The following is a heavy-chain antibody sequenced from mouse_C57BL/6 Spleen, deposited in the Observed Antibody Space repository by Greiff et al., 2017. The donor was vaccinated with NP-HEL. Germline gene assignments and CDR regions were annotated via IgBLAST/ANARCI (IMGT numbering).Heavy chain of an antibody. D-gene: IGHD2-5*01. V-gene: IGHV5-15*01. CDR3: ARQNYSNYVGYFDV. CDR2: ISNLAYSI. J-gene: IGHJ1*03. CDR1: GFTFSDYG. Sequence: EVKLVESGGGLVQPGGSLKLSCAASGFTFSDYGMAWVRQAPRKGPEWVAFISNLAYSIYYADPVTGRFTISRENAKNTLYLEMSSLRSEDTAMYYCARQNYSNYVGYFDVWGTGTTVTVSS.